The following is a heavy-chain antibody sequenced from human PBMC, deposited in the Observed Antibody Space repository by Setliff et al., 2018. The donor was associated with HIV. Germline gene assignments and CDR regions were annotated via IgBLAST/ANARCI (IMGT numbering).Heavy chain of an antibody. CDR1: GVSINRTDHY. J-gene: IGHJ5*02. CDR3: ARVPVAGANWFDP. D-gene: IGHD2-21*01. CDR2: VSQSGST. V-gene: IGHV4-39*01. Sequence: PSETLSLTCSVSGVSINRTDHYWGWIRQSPGKRLEWIGSVSQSGSTYYNPSLKSRINLSVDRSKNLFSLKLISVTAADQGVYYCARVPVAGANWFDPWGLGTLVTV.